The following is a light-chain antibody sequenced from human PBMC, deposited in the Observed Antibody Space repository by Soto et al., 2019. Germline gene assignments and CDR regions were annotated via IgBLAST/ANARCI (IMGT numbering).Light chain of an antibody. CDR2: GAS. J-gene: IGKJ4*02. V-gene: IGKV3-15*01. Sequence: EIVMTQSPATLSVYPGERATLSCRASQSVSSNLAWYQQRPGQAPRLLIYGASTRATGIPARFSGSGSGTEFTLTISSLQAEDSAVYYCQQYGRSPQTFGGRSKADIK. CDR1: QSVSSN. CDR3: QQYGRSPQT.